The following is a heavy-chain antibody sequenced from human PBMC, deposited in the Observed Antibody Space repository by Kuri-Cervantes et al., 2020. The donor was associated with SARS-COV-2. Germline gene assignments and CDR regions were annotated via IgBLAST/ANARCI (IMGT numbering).Heavy chain of an antibody. Sequence: GSLRLTCFVSGDSVYSYYWSWIRQPPGKGLEWIGRIYFSGSTDFNPSLKSRVTMSVDTSKNQFSLKLSSVTAADTAVYYCARQALRGWYPYHFDYWGQGTLVTVSS. J-gene: IGHJ4*01. CDR1: GDSVYSYY. CDR2: IYFSGST. V-gene: IGHV4-59*08. D-gene: IGHD6-19*01. CDR3: ARQALRGWYPYHFDY.